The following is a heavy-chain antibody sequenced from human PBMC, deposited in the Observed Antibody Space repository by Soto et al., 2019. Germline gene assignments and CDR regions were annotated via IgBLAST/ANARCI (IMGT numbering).Heavy chain of an antibody. D-gene: IGHD1-26*01. V-gene: IGHV3-21*01. J-gene: IGHJ4*02. CDR2: INRRGKDI. CDR3: AREDGRVGATSAFGY. Sequence: EVLLVESGGGLVKPGGSLRLSCASSGFTFSTNNRNWVSQDPGKGLEWVSSINRRGKDIYYTDAVKARFTISRDNAKTALCLQRNSLRAEDTAVYYCAREDGRVGATSAFGYWGQGTVVTVSS. CDR1: GFTFSTNN.